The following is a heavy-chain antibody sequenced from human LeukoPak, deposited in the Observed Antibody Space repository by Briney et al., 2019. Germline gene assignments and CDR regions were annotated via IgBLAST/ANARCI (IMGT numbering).Heavy chain of an antibody. Sequence: PSETLSLTCVVSGVSLSTHHWSWIRQSPGRGLEWIGYISDSGSTNYNPSLKSQVTISVDTSKNQFSLMLSSVTAADTAVYYCARGYDSSAYYPFNYWGQGTLVTVSS. J-gene: IGHJ4*02. D-gene: IGHD3-22*01. CDR1: GVSLSTHH. CDR2: ISDSGST. CDR3: ARGYDSSAYYPFNY. V-gene: IGHV4-59*11.